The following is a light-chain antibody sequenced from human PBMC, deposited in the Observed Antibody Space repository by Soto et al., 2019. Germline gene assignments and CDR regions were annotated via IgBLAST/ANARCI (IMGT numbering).Light chain of an antibody. V-gene: IGKV1-39*01. J-gene: IGKJ1*01. Sequence: DIQMTQSPSSLSSSVGDRVTIACRASLTIGDSLSWFQQKAGKPPTLLIYGASALQSGVPARFSGSGSGTDFTLTISNMQREDFATYYCLQTYNLPRTFGQGTKVHIK. CDR1: LTIGDS. CDR3: LQTYNLPRT. CDR2: GAS.